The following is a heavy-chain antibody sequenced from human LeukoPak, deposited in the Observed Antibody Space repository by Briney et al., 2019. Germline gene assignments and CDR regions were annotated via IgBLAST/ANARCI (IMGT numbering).Heavy chain of an antibody. D-gene: IGHD1-26*01. CDR1: GFIFSSYW. J-gene: IGHJ4*02. CDR2: INEDGSTT. CDR3: VRDLGGRSGH. Sequence: GGSLRLSCAASGFIFSSYWMSWVRQAPGKGLVWVSRINEDGSTTNYADSVKGRSTIFRDNAKNTLYLQMNSLRAEDTAVYYCVRDLGGRSGHWGQGTLVTVSS. V-gene: IGHV3-74*01.